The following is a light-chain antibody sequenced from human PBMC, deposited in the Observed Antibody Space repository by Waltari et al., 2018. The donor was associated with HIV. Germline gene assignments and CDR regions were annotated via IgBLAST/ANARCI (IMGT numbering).Light chain of an antibody. CDR2: GAS. J-gene: IGKJ2*02. V-gene: IGKV3-20*01. Sequence: IVLTRSPATLSLSPGERATLSCRASQSISSGYLAWYQQRPGQPPRLLIYGASNRATGIPDRFSGSGSGTVFTLTITGMEPEDFAMYYCQQYGSSPCTFGLGTKLEI. CDR3: QQYGSSPCT. CDR1: QSISSGY.